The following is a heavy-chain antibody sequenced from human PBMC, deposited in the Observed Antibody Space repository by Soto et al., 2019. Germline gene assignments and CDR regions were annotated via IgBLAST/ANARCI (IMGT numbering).Heavy chain of an antibody. CDR1: GFTFSNYA. CDR2: IRGSGGPT. D-gene: IGHD5-12*01. Sequence: EVQLLEPGGDLVQPGGSLRLSCAASGFTFSNYAMSWVRQAPGKGLEWVSLIRGSGGPTNYADSVKGGFTVSRENSKNRLFLQMNSLRAKDTAVYYCVRDFRGGYDWAHDWVQGTLVTVSS. CDR3: VRDFRGGYDWAHD. V-gene: IGHV3-23*01. J-gene: IGHJ4*02.